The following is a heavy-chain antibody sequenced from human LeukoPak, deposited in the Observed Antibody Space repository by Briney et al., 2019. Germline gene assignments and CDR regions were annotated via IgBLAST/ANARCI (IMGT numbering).Heavy chain of an antibody. CDR3: ARDNSSGWEYYFDY. J-gene: IGHJ4*02. D-gene: IGHD6-19*01. CDR1: GDSISDYY. V-gene: IGHV4-59*01. Sequence: SETLSLTCTVSGDSISDYYWSWLRQSPRKGLEYIGFLSYTGNTNYNPSLKSRVTISVDTSKNQFSLKLSSVTAADTAVYYCARDNSSGWEYYFDYWGQGTLVTVSS. CDR2: LSYTGNT.